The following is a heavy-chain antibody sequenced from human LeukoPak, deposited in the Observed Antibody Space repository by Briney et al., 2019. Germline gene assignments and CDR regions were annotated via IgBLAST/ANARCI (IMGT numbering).Heavy chain of an antibody. V-gene: IGHV5-51*01. Sequence: GESLKISCKASGYSFTTYWIGWVRQMPGKGLEWMGIIYSGDSDTRYSPSFQGRVTISADKSISTAYLQWSSLTASDTAMYYCARSVDCSGGSCYPNWFDPWGQGTLVTVSS. CDR1: GYSFTTYW. CDR2: IYSGDSDT. CDR3: ARSVDCSGGSCYPNWFDP. D-gene: IGHD2-15*01. J-gene: IGHJ5*02.